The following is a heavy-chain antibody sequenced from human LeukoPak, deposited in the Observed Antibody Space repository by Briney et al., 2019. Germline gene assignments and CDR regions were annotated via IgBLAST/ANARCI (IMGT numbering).Heavy chain of an antibody. CDR3: ARGEFICTINTCYASALDS. CDR1: GYTFTSYA. J-gene: IGHJ4*02. D-gene: IGHD2-2*01. Sequence: GASVKVSCKASGYTFTSYAISWVRQAPGQGLEWMGWIRAHNGDTNHAQQLQGRVMMTTDTSTRTAYMELRSLRSEDTAVYYCARGEFICTINTCYASALDSWGQGTLVTVSS. V-gene: IGHV1-18*01. CDR2: IRAHNGDT.